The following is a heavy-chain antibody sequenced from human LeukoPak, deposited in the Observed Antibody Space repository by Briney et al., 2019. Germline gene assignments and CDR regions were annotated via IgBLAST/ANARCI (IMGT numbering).Heavy chain of an antibody. CDR2: IWNDGTYK. V-gene: IGHV3-33*06. CDR3: AKPTRGSGGSVLIVY. CDR1: GFSFSNYG. J-gene: IGHJ4*02. Sequence: GGSLRLSCATSGFSFSNYGMHWVRQAPGKGLEWVAVIWNDGTYKYYADSVKGRFTISRDNSKNTLYLQMNSLRAEDTAVYYCAKPTRGSGGSVLIVYWGQGTLVTVSS. D-gene: IGHD2-15*01.